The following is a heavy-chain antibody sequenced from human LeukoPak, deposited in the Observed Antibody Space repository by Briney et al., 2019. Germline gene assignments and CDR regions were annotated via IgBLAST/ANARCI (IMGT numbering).Heavy chain of an antibody. Sequence: ASVKVSCTASGGTFSSYAISWVRQAPGQGLEWMGGIIPIFGTANYAQKFQGRVTITADESTSTAYMELSSLRSEDTAVYYCARASGAAAAPGQNYYYYGMDVWGQGTTVTVSS. CDR3: ARASGAAAAPGQNYYYYGMDV. V-gene: IGHV1-69*13. J-gene: IGHJ6*02. CDR1: GGTFSSYA. CDR2: IIPIFGTA. D-gene: IGHD6-13*01.